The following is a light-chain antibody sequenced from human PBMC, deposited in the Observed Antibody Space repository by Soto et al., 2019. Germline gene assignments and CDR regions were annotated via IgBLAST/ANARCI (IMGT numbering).Light chain of an antibody. CDR1: SSNIGAGYD. CDR3: QSYDRSLSGPGV. J-gene: IGLJ3*02. V-gene: IGLV1-40*01. Sequence: QPVLTQPPSVSGAPGQRVTISCTGSSSNIGAGYDVHWYQQLPGTAPKLLIYGNSNRPSGVPDRFSGSKSGTSASLAITGLQAEDEADYYFQSYDRSLSGPGVFGGGTKLTVL. CDR2: GNS.